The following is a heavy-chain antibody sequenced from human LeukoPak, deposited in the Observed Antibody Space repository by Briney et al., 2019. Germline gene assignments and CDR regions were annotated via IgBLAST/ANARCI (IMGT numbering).Heavy chain of an antibody. D-gene: IGHD3-10*01. CDR2: IYHSGST. V-gene: IGHV4-30-2*01. CDR1: GGSISSGGYS. CDR3: ARSYGARPDY. J-gene: IGHJ4*02. Sequence: SGTLSLTCAVSGGSISSGGYSWSWIRQPPGKGLEWIGYIYHSGSTYYNPSLKSRVTISVDRSKNQFSLKLSSVTAADTAVYYCARSYGARPDYWGQGTLVTVSS.